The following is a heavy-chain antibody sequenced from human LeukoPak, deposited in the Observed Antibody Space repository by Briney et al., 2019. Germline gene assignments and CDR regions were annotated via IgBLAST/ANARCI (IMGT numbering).Heavy chain of an antibody. CDR3: AKGLGFLPQFDC. J-gene: IGHJ4*02. D-gene: IGHD6-19*01. CDR2: ISDSGRTT. Sequence: PGGSLRLSCAASGFTFSSEAMTWVRQAPGKGLEWVSSISDSGRTTYYADSVKGRFTISRDNSKSTVYLQMNSLRAEDTALYYCAKGLGFLPQFDCWGQGTLVAVSS. CDR1: GFTFSSEA. V-gene: IGHV3-23*01.